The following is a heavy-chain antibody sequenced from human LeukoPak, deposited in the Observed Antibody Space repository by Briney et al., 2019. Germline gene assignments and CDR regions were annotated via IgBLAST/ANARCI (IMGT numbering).Heavy chain of an antibody. CDR3: ARVRVGATYGGAFDI. Sequence: SGGSLRLSCAASGFTVSSNYMTWVRQAPGKGLEWVSSISTYSDYIFYADSVKGRFTISRDNAKNSLYLQMNSLRAEDTAVYYCARVRVGATYGGAFDIWGQGTMVTVSS. CDR1: GFTVSSNY. J-gene: IGHJ3*02. D-gene: IGHD1-26*01. CDR2: ISTYSDYI. V-gene: IGHV3-21*01.